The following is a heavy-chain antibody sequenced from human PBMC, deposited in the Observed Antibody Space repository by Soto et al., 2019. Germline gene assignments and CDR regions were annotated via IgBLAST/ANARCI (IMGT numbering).Heavy chain of an antibody. Sequence: PSQTLRLPCTVSDGSISNGGYYWSWIRQQPGKGLEWIGYIYYSGSTYYNPSLKSRVTISVDTSKNQFSLKLSSVTAADTAVYYCARVVLMVYAPEYNWFDPWGQGTLVTVSS. CDR3: ARVVLMVYAPEYNWFDP. V-gene: IGHV4-31*03. CDR2: IYYSGST. D-gene: IGHD2-8*01. J-gene: IGHJ5*02. CDR1: DGSISNGGYY.